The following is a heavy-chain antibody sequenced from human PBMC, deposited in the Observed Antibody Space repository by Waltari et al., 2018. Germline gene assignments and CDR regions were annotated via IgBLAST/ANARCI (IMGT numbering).Heavy chain of an antibody. CDR2: VLGDEKI. D-gene: IGHD2-21*01. CDR3: ARDGDRGLYLDA. Sequence: CWTWVRRCTGKGLEWLGQVLGDEKINYPPSVASRLIISLDTSINQFSLKVVYATPADTATYYCARDGDRGLYLDAWGQGTLVTVSP. J-gene: IGHJ4*02. V-gene: IGHV4-4*02. CDR1: C.